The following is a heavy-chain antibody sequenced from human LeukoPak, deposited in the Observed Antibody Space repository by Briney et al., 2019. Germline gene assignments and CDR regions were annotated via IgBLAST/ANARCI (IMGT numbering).Heavy chain of an antibody. CDR1: GGSISSGGYS. V-gene: IGHV4-30-2*01. J-gene: IGHJ4*02. CDR3: ARGGEDYGDFGFDY. CDR2: IYHSGST. Sequence: PSETLSLTCAVSGGSISSGGYSWSWIRQPPGKGLEWIGYIYHSGSTYYNPSLKSRVTISVDRSKNQFSLKLSSVTAADTAVYYCARGGEDYGDFGFDYWGQGTLVTVSS. D-gene: IGHD4-17*01.